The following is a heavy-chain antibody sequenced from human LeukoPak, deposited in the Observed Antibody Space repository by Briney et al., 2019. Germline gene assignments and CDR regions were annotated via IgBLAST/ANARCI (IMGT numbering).Heavy chain of an antibody. CDR1: GYTFTGYY. CDR3: ARGALGGSGSYDY. CDR2: INPNSGGT. D-gene: IGHD3-10*01. V-gene: IGHV1-2*02. J-gene: IGHJ4*02. Sequence: ASVKVSCKASGYTFTGYYMHWVRQAPGQGLEWMGWINPNSGGTNYAQRFQGRVTMTRDTSISTAYMELSRLRSDDTAVYYCARGALGGSGSYDYWGQGTLVTVSS.